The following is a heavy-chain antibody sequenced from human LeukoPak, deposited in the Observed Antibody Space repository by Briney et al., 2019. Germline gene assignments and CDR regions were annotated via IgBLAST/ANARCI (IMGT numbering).Heavy chain of an antibody. D-gene: IGHD3-3*01. CDR2: ISGSGGST. CDR1: GFTFSSYA. Sequence: GGSLRLSCAASGFTFSSYAMSWVRQAPGKGLEWVLAISGSGGSTYYADSVKGRFTISRDNSKNTLYLQMNSLRAEDTAVYYCAKDVRTVITIFGVAHWYFDLWGRGTLVTVSS. V-gene: IGHV3-23*01. CDR3: AKDVRTVITIFGVAHWYFDL. J-gene: IGHJ2*01.